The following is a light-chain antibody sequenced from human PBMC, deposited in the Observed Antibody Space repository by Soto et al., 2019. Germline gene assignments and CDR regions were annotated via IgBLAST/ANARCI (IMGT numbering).Light chain of an antibody. J-gene: IGKJ5*01. CDR3: MQALQTPA. CDR2: LGS. V-gene: IGKV2-28*01. CDR1: QSLLHSNGYNY. Sequence: DIVMTQSPLSLPVTPGEPASISCRSSQSLLHSNGYNYLDWYLQKPGQSPQLLIYLGSYRASGVPDRFSGSGSGTDFTLTISRVEAEDVGAYFCMQALQTPAFGQGTRLEIK.